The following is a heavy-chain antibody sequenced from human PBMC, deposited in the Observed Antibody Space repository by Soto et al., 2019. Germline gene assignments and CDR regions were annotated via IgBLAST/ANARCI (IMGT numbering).Heavy chain of an antibody. V-gene: IGHV3-30*18. CDR1: GFTFRTNA. Sequence: QVQLAESGGGVVQPGRSLRLSCAASGFTFRTNAMHWVRQAPGKGLEWVAVISYDGNNKYYADSVKGRFTISRDNSKNTLYLQMNSLRAEDTAVYYCAKNGYSSGWYGDYWGQGTLVTVSS. CDR3: AKNGYSSGWYGDY. J-gene: IGHJ4*02. CDR2: ISYDGNNK. D-gene: IGHD6-19*01.